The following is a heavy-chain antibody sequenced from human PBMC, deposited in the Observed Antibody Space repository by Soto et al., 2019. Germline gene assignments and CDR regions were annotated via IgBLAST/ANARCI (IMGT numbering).Heavy chain of an antibody. V-gene: IGHV4-30-2*02. Sequence: SETLSLTCAVSGGSISSGGYSWSWIRQPPGKGLEWIGYIYHSGRTNYNPSLRSPVTISGDTSKNQFSLRLSSVTAADTAVYYCARGRDDILISYYRKIVGKWFDLWGQGSLVTVSS. CDR2: IYHSGRT. CDR3: ARGRDDILISYYRKIVGKWFDL. D-gene: IGHD3-9*01. CDR1: GGSISSGGYS. J-gene: IGHJ5*02.